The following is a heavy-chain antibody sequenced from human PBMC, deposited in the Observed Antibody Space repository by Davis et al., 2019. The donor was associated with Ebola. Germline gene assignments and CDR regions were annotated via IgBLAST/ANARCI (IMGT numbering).Heavy chain of an antibody. J-gene: IGHJ5*02. CDR2: IFFCSYT. D-gene: IGHD5-12*01. CDR1: GGSFSSRAYY. V-gene: IGHV4-39*01. CDR3: ASGWLRGGGVDP. Sequence: PSETLSLTCTVSGGSFSSRAYYWGWIRQPPVPCLVCILCIFFCSYTYYTPSLKSRVTFSIDTSKNQFSLQLNSVTPEDTAVYYCASGWLRGGGVDPWGQGTPVTVSS.